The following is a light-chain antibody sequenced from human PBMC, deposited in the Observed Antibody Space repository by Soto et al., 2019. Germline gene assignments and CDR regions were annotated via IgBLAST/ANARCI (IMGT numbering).Light chain of an antibody. CDR3: QQRSNWPST. CDR1: QSVSSY. Sequence: EIVLTQSPVTLSSSPGERATLSCRASQSVSSYLAWYQQKPGQAPRLLIYDASNRATGIPARFSGSGSGTDFTLTISSLEPEDFAVYYCQQRSNWPSTFGGGTKVEIK. J-gene: IGKJ4*01. V-gene: IGKV3-11*01. CDR2: DAS.